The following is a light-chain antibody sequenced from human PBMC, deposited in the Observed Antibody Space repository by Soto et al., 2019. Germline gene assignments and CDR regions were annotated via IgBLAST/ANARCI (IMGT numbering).Light chain of an antibody. Sequence: EIVMTQSPATLSVSPGEIATLSCRASQNIRSTLASYQQKPGQAPRLLIFGASTRATGIPARFSGSGSGTEFTLTISSLESEDFAVYYCQQYDSWPPRTFGQGTKVELK. CDR1: QNIRST. CDR2: GAS. J-gene: IGKJ1*01. CDR3: QQYDSWPPRT. V-gene: IGKV3-15*01.